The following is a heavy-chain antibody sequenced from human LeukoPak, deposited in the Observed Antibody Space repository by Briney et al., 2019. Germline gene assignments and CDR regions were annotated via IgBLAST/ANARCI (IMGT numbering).Heavy chain of an antibody. CDR2: ISSSGSTI. D-gene: IGHD2-2*01. J-gene: IGHJ6*02. V-gene: IGHV3-11*01. Sequence: GGSLRLSCAASGFTFSDYYMSWIRQAPGKGLEWVSYISSSGSTIYYADSVKGRFTISRDNAKNSLYLQMNSLRAEDTAVYYCARDRADIVVVPAAIGHYYYGMDAWGQGTTVTVSS. CDR1: GFTFSDYY. CDR3: ARDRADIVVVPAAIGHYYYGMDA.